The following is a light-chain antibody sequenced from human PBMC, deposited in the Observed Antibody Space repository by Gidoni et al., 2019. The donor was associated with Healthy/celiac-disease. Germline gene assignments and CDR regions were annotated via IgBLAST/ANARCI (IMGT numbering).Light chain of an antibody. CDR1: SSDVGGYNY. CDR3: SSYTSSSTLVV. V-gene: IGLV2-14*01. J-gene: IGLJ2*01. Sequence: SAPNPPAPVSGSPGTAITLSCTGTSSDVGGYNYVSWYQQHPGKAPKLMIYDVSNRPSGVSNRFSGSKSGNTASLTISGLQAEDEADYYCSSYTSSSTLVVFGGGTKLTVL. CDR2: DVS.